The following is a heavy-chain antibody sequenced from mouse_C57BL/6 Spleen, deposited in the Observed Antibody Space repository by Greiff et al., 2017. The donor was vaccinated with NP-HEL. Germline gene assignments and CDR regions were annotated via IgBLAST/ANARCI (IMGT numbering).Heavy chain of an antibody. D-gene: IGHD1-3*01. J-gene: IGHJ3*01. V-gene: IGHV3-6*01. CDR1: GYSITSGYY. Sequence: EVKVEESGPGLVKPSQSLSLTCSVTGYSITSGYYWNWIRQFPGNKLEWMGYISYDGSNNYNPSLKNRISITRDTSKNQFFLKLNSVTTEDTATYYCASTPSSAWFAYWGQGTLVTVSA. CDR3: ASTPSSAWFAY. CDR2: ISYDGSN.